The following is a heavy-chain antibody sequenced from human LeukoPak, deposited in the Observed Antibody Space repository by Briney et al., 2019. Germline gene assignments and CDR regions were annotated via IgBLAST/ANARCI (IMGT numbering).Heavy chain of an antibody. Sequence: GGSLRLSCAASRFTFSSFVMSWVRQAPGKGLEWVSAISGSGGSTYYADSVKGRFTISRDNSKNTLYLQMNSLRAEDTAVYYCATDSDYYDTSGYLYWGQGTLVTVSS. CDR3: ATDSDYYDTSGYLY. CDR2: ISGSGGST. D-gene: IGHD3-22*01. CDR1: RFTFSSFV. V-gene: IGHV3-23*01. J-gene: IGHJ4*02.